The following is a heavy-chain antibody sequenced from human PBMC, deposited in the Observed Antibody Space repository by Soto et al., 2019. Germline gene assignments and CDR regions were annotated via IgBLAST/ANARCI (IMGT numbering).Heavy chain of an antibody. J-gene: IGHJ5*02. D-gene: IGHD2-21*01. CDR3: ARLRIATNNYKWFDP. CDR1: GGSFSGYY. Sequence: XATLSLTSAVYGGSFSGYYWSWIRQPPGKGLEWIGEINHSGSTNYNPSLKSRVTISQDTSERQFSLNLRLVTAADTAVYYCARLRIATNNYKWFDPWGQGTLVTVSS. V-gene: IGHV4-34*01. CDR2: INHSGST.